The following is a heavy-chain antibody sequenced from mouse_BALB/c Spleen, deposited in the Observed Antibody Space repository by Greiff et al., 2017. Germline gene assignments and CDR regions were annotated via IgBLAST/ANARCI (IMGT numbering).Heavy chain of an antibody. J-gene: IGHJ4*01. Sequence: DVMLVESGGGLVKPGGSLKLSCAASGFTFSSYTMSWVRQTPEKRLEWVATISSGGSYTYYPDSVKGRFTISRDNAKNTLYLQMSSLKSEDTAMYYCTRGAFITTVVARDYYAMDYWGQGTSVTVSS. CDR2: ISSGGSYT. D-gene: IGHD1-1*01. V-gene: IGHV5-6-4*01. CDR1: GFTFSSYT. CDR3: TRGAFITTVVARDYYAMDY.